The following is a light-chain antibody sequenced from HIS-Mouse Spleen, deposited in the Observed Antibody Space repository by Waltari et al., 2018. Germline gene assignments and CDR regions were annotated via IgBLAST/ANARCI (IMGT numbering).Light chain of an antibody. J-gene: IGKJ1*01. Sequence: EIVLTQSPGTLSLSPGERATLSCRASQRVSSSYFTWYQQKPGQAPRLLIDGASSRATGSPDRFSGSGSGTDFTLTISRLEPEDFAVYYCQQYGSSWTFGQGTKVEIK. CDR2: GAS. CDR1: QRVSSSY. CDR3: QQYGSSWT. V-gene: IGKV3-20*01.